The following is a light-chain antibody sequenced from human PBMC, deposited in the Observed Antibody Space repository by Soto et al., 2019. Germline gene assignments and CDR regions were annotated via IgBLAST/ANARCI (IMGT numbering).Light chain of an antibody. CDR2: DAS. Sequence: EIVLTQSPAILSLSPGERATLSCRASQSVSSYLAWYQQKPGQAPRLLIYDASNRATGIPVRFSGSGSGTDFTLTISSLEPEDFAVYYCQQRTNWRSTFGPGTKVDIK. V-gene: IGKV3-11*01. CDR3: QQRTNWRST. J-gene: IGKJ3*01. CDR1: QSVSSY.